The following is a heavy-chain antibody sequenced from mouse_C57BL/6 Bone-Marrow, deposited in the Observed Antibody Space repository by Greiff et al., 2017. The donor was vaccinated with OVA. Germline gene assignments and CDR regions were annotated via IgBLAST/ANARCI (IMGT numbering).Heavy chain of an antibody. CDR3: ARPDSSGYAWFAY. CDR2: IWWDDDK. D-gene: IGHD3-2*02. CDR1: GFSLSTFGMG. V-gene: IGHV8-8*01. Sequence: QVTLKESGPGILQPSQTLSLSCSFSGFSLSTFGMGVGWIRPPSGKGLEWLAHIWWDDDKYYNPALKSRLTISKDTSKNQVFLKIATVDTADTATYYCARPDSSGYAWFAYWGQGTLVTVSA. J-gene: IGHJ3*01.